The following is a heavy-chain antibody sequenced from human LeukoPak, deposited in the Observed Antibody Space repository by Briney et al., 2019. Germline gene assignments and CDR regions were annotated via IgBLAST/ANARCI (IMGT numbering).Heavy chain of an antibody. Sequence: PGGSLRLSCVASGFTFSSYAMSWVRQAPGKGLEWVSGISGSGGSTYYADSVKGRFTISRDNSKNTLFLQMNSLRAEDTAVYYCAKETYSSGWYPYFDYWGRGTLVTVSS. CDR3: AKETYSSGWYPYFDY. J-gene: IGHJ4*02. D-gene: IGHD6-19*01. CDR2: ISGSGGST. CDR1: GFTFSSYA. V-gene: IGHV3-23*01.